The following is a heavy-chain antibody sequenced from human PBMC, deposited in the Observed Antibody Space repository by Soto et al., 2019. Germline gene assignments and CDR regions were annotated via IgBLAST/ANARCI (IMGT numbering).Heavy chain of an antibody. CDR1: GYTLTELS. D-gene: IGHD5-12*01. J-gene: IGHJ5*02. CDR3: ATRNDIVATIKAFDP. V-gene: IGHV1-24*01. CDR2: FDPEDGET. Sequence: GASVKVSCKVSGYTLTELSMHWVRQAPGKGLEWMGGFDPEDGETIYAQKFQGRVTMTEDTSTDTAYMELSSLRSEDTAVYYCATRNDIVATIKAFDPWGQGTLVTVS.